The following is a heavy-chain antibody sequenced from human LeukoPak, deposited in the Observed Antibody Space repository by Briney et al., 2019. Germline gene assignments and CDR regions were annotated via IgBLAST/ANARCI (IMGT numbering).Heavy chain of an antibody. CDR2: ISGSGGST. V-gene: IGHV3-23*01. CDR1: GFTFSSYA. CDR3: AKARFGFSQWQLFLDY. Sequence: PGGSLRLSCAASGFTFSSYAMSWVRQAPGKGLEWVSAISGSGGSTYYADSVKCRFTISRDNSKNTLYLQMNSLRAEGTAVYYCAKARFGFSQWQLFLDYWGQGTLVTVSS. J-gene: IGHJ4*02. D-gene: IGHD6-19*01.